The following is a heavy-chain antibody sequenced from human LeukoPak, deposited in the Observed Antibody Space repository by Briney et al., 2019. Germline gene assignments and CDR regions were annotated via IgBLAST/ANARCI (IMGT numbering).Heavy chain of an antibody. D-gene: IGHD3-10*01. V-gene: IGHV4-4*07. CDR3: ARDRGDLGNFDY. Sequence: SETLSLTCTVSGGSISYYYWSWIRQPAGKGLEWIGRIYSSGSTTYNPSLQSRVTMSVDTAKNQFSLILSSVTAADTAVYYCARDRGDLGNFDYWGQGTLVTVSS. CDR1: GGSISYYY. CDR2: IYSSGST. J-gene: IGHJ4*02.